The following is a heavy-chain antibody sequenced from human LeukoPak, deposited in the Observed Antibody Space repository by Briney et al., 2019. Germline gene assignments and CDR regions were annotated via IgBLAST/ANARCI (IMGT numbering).Heavy chain of an antibody. J-gene: IGHJ6*03. Sequence: GGSLRLSCAASGFTFDDYAMSWVRQTPGKGLEWVSGTNWDGGRTGYADSVKGRFTISRDNAKNSLYLQMNSLRVEDMALYCCVKGGSRGEYYMDVWGKGTTVTISS. D-gene: IGHD3-10*01. CDR2: TNWDGGRT. V-gene: IGHV3-20*04. CDR3: VKGGSRGEYYMDV. CDR1: GFTFDDYA.